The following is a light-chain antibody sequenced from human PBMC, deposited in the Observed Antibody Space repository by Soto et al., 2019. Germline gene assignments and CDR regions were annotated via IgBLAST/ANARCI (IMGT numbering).Light chain of an antibody. CDR2: EGS. CDR1: TSDIGTYNL. CDR3: CSCAGSCTLGYV. Sequence: QSVLTQPASVSGSPGQSITISCTGTTSDIGTYNLVSWYQQHPGKGPQLIIYEGSKRPSGVSNRFSGSMSGNTASLTLSGLKAEDEADYYCCSCAGSCTLGYVFGTGTKVTVL. V-gene: IGLV2-23*01. J-gene: IGLJ1*01.